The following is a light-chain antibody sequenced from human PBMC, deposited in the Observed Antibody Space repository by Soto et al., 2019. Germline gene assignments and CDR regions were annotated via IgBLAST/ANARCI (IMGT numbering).Light chain of an antibody. CDR1: QTLFTY. V-gene: IGKV1-39*01. Sequence: DIQMTQSPSTLSASVGDRVTISCRASQTLFTYLNWYQHKPGKAPKLLIYGASTLQTGVPSRFSASGSGTDFTLTIYNLQSEDFATYYCQQNYITPPFTFGGGTKVE. J-gene: IGKJ4*01. CDR2: GAS. CDR3: QQNYITPPFT.